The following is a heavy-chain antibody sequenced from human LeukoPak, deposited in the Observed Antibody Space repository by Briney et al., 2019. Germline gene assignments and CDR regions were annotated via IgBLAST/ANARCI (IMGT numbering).Heavy chain of an antibody. CDR2: IYYSGST. CDR1: GGSISSSSYY. CDR3: ARDSGSGSFLGYWYFDL. J-gene: IGHJ2*01. Sequence: SETLSLTCAVSGGSISSSSYYWGWIRQPPGKGLEWIGSIYYSGSTNYNPSLKSRVTISVDKSKNQFSLKLSSVTAADTAVYYCARDSGSGSFLGYWYFDLWGRGTLVTVSS. V-gene: IGHV4-39*07. D-gene: IGHD3-10*01.